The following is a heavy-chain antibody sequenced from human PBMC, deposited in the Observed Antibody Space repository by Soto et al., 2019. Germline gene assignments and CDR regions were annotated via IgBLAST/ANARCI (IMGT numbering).Heavy chain of an antibody. J-gene: IGHJ4*02. Sequence: PSETLSLTCAVSGGSISSSNWWSWVRQPPGKGLEWIGEIYHSGSTNYNPSLKSRVTISVDKSKNQFSLKLSSVTAADTAVYYCARDQKWELLPYFDYWGQGTLVTVSS. D-gene: IGHD1-26*01. CDR3: ARDQKWELLPYFDY. V-gene: IGHV4-4*02. CDR2: IYHSGST. CDR1: GGSISSSNW.